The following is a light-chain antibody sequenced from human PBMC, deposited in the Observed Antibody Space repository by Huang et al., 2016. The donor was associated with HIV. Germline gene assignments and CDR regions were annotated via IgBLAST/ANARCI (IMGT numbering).Light chain of an antibody. CDR3: LQYTTWPPVT. CDR1: QSVSSN. Sequence: EMVMTQSPATLSVSPGERATISCRASQSVSSNLAWYQQKPGQAPRLLIDGASTSATGIAARFSGSGSGTEFTLTISSLQSEDFAVYYCLQYTTWPPVTFGQGTRLEI. V-gene: IGKV3D-15*01. CDR2: GAS. J-gene: IGKJ5*01.